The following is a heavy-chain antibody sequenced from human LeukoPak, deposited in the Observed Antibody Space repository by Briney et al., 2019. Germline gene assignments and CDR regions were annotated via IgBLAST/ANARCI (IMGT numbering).Heavy chain of an antibody. V-gene: IGHV4-34*01. D-gene: IGHD3-10*01. CDR2: INHSGST. CDR1: GGSFTNYY. Sequence: MSSETLSLTCAVYGGSFTNYYWSWIRQPPGKGLEWIGEINHSGSTKYNPSLKSRVNISIDTSKNQFSLRLTSVTAADTAVYFCARPRLLFGSGPILVWGQGTLVTVSS. J-gene: IGHJ4*02. CDR3: ARPRLLFGSGPILV.